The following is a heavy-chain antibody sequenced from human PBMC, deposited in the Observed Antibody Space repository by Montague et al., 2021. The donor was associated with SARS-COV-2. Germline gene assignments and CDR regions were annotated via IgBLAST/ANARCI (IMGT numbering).Heavy chain of an antibody. V-gene: IGHV4-34*01. D-gene: IGHD2-21*02. CDR3: ARGGVHYCGGDCWNCYDMDV. Sequence: SETLSLTCGVHGGPFSGYYWTWIRQSPGKGLEWIGEINHERNSRSNPSLKSRVTISIDTSNKQFSLRLSSVTVADTAVYFCARGGVHYCGGDCWNCYDMDVWGHGTTVTVSS. CDR2: INHERNS. J-gene: IGHJ6*02. CDR1: GGPFSGYY.